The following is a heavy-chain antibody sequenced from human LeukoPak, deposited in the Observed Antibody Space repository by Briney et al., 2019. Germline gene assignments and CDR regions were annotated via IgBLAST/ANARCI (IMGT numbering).Heavy chain of an antibody. Sequence: GGSLRLSCAASGFTFSSYAMSWVRQAPGKGLEWVSAISGSGGSTYYADSVKGRFTISRDNSKNTLYVQMNSLRAEDTAVYYCAKVRYNWNYRYWGQGTLVTVSS. V-gene: IGHV3-23*01. CDR2: ISGSGGST. D-gene: IGHD1-7*01. J-gene: IGHJ4*02. CDR3: AKVRYNWNYRY. CDR1: GFTFSSYA.